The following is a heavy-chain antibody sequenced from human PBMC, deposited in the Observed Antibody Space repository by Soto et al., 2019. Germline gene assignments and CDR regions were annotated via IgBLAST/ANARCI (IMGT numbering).Heavy chain of an antibody. Sequence: GVSLRLSCAASGFTFSTYAMSWVRQAPGKGLGWDSAGSGSPSSTYYADSVKGRFTISRDDSKKTLFLQMISLRAEDTAIYYCAKDGSDSSGDLYYFDYWGQGIPVTVSS. CDR1: GFTFSTYA. CDR3: AKDGSDSSGDLYYFDY. V-gene: IGHV3-23*01. CDR2: GSGSPSST. D-gene: IGHD3-22*01. J-gene: IGHJ4*02.